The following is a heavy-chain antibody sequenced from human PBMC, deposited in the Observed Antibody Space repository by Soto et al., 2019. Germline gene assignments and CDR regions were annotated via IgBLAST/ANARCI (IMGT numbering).Heavy chain of an antibody. CDR3: ARFRRGRMDTGDSSGWYYFDY. CDR2: ISSSSSYI. V-gene: IGHV3-21*01. D-gene: IGHD6-19*01. J-gene: IGHJ4*02. CDR1: GFTFSSYS. Sequence: GGSLRLSCAASGFTFSSYSMNWVRQAPGKGLEWVSSISSSSSYIYYADSVKGRFTISRDNAKNSLYLQMNSLRAEDTAVYYCARFRRGRMDTGDSSGWYYFDYWGQGTLVTVSS.